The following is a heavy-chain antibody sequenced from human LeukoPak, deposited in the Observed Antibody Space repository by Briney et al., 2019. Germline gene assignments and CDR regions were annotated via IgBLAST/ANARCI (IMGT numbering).Heavy chain of an antibody. CDR1: GGSFSGYY. Sequence: SETLSLTYAVYGGSFSGYYWSWLRQPPGKGLELIGEFNHSGSTNYNPSLKSQVTISVDTSKNHFSLKLSSVTAADTAVYYCARVREYYYDFWSGLNSWFDPWGEGAQLTVSS. V-gene: IGHV4-34*01. CDR3: ARVREYYYDFWSGLNSWFDP. J-gene: IGHJ5*02. D-gene: IGHD3-3*01. CDR2: FNHSGST.